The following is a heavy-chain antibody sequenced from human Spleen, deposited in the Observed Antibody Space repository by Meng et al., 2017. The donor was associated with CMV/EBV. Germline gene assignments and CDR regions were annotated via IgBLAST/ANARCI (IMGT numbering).Heavy chain of an antibody. V-gene: IGHV4-4*02. Sequence: SLARSVSGASISNNNWWTWVRQAPGKGLEWIGEIYRSGTTNYNPSLKSRVTISVDKSKNHFSLNLRSVTAADTALYYCARDTGNYFDYWGQGTLVTVSS. CDR3: ARDTGNYFDY. D-gene: IGHD2-8*02. CDR2: IYRSGTT. J-gene: IGHJ4*02. CDR1: GASISNNNW.